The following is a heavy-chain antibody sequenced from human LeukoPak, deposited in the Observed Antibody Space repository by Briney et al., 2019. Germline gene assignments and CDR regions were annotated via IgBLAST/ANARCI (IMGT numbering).Heavy chain of an antibody. Sequence: SETLSLTCTVSGGSISNYYSIWIRQPPGKGLELIGYIYYSGTIYYNPSLKSRVTISVDTSKNQLSLKLSSVTAADTAVYYCASDMVRGSKDAFDIWGQGTMVTVSS. J-gene: IGHJ3*02. CDR2: IYYSGTI. CDR3: ASDMVRGSKDAFDI. D-gene: IGHD3-10*01. CDR1: GGSISNYY. V-gene: IGHV4-59*12.